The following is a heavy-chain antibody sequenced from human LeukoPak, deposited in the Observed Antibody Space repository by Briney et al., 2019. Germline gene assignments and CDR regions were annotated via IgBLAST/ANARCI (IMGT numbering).Heavy chain of an antibody. D-gene: IGHD7-27*01. J-gene: IGHJ4*02. V-gene: IGHV3-53*01. CDR1: GFTFSSYS. CDR3: ARDLGY. CDR2: IYSGGST. Sequence: GGSLRLSCSASGFTFSSYSMNWVRQAPGKGLEWVSVIYSGGSTYYADSVKGRFTISRDNSNNTLYLQMNSLRAEDTAVYYCARDLGYWGQGTLVTVSS.